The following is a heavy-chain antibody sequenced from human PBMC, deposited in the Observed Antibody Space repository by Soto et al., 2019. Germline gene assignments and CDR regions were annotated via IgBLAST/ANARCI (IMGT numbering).Heavy chain of an antibody. CDR1: GGSVTSDGDY. J-gene: IGHJ4*02. CDR2: ISNSGST. V-gene: IGHV4-30-4*01. D-gene: IGHD5-18*01. CDR3: ATESGSTYGYFDH. Sequence: SETLSLSCTVSGGSVTSDGDYWTWIRQSPGKGLEWIGYISNSGSTGYNPSLKTRLSMSVDRSKNQFTLRLTSVTAADTAVYFCATESGSTYGYFDHWGQGTQVTVSS.